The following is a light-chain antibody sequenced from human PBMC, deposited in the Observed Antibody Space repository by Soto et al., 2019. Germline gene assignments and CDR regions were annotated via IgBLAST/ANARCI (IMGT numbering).Light chain of an antibody. CDR3: QQYNSYSSWP. Sequence: SPSTLSAYEGDRVTITCRASQSLNSLLAWYQQKPGRAPKLLIYDASTLESGVPSRFSGSGSGTEFTLTISSLQTDDFATYYCQQYNSYSSWPFGQG. CDR1: QSLNSL. CDR2: DAS. J-gene: IGKJ1*01. V-gene: IGKV1-5*01.